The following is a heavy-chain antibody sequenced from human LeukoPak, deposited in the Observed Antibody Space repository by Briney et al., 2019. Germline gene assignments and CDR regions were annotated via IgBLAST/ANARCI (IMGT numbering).Heavy chain of an antibody. D-gene: IGHD6-13*01. J-gene: IGHJ4*02. CDR2: INAGNGNT. CDR1: GYTFTSYA. V-gene: IGHV1-3*01. CDR3: ARDRIAAAGLFDY. Sequence: ASVKVSCKASGYTFTSYAMHWVRQAPGQRLEWMGWINAGNGNTKYSQKFQGRVTVTRDTSASTAYMELSSLRSEDTAVYYCARDRIAAAGLFDYWGQGTLVTVSS.